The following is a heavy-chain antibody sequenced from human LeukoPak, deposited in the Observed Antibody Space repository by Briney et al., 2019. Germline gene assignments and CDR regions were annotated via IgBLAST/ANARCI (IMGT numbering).Heavy chain of an antibody. J-gene: IGHJ5*02. D-gene: IGHD4-11*01. V-gene: IGHV4-59*12. Sequence: PSETLSLTCVVSGGSISTYYWSWIRQPSGKGLEWIGYLYSSGSTNYNPSLKSRVSISEDTSKNQVSLNLSSVTAADTAVYYCARGIHRGIATVTTGWFDPWGQGTLVTVSS. CDR2: LYSSGST. CDR1: GGSISTYY. CDR3: ARGIHRGIATVTTGWFDP.